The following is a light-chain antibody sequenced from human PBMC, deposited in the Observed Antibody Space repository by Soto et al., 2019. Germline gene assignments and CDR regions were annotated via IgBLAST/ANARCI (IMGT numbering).Light chain of an antibody. J-gene: IGKJ5*01. CDR2: DAS. CDR1: QSISSW. CDR3: QQANSFPIT. Sequence: DIQMTQSPSTLSTSVGDRVTITCRASQSISSWLASYQQKPGKAPKLLIYDASSLESGVPSRFRGSGSGTEFTLTISSLQPDDFATYYCQQANSFPITFGQGTRLEIK. V-gene: IGKV1-5*01.